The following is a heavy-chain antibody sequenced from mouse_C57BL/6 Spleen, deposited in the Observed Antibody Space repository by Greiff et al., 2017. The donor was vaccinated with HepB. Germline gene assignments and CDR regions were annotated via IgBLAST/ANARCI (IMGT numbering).Heavy chain of an antibody. J-gene: IGHJ2*01. D-gene: IGHD1-1*01. CDR3: ARRGGITTVSFDY. Sequence: VPLQQPGAELVMPGASVKLSCKASGYTFTSYWMHWVKQRPGQGLEWIGEIDPSDSSTNYNQKFKGKSTLTVDKSSSTAYMQLSSLTAEDSAVYYCARRGGITTVSFDYWGQGTTLTVSS. V-gene: IGHV1-69*01. CDR1: GYTFTSYW. CDR2: IDPSDSST.